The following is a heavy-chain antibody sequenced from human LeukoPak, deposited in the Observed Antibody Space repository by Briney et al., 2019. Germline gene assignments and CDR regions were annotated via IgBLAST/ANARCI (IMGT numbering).Heavy chain of an antibody. J-gene: IGHJ2*01. D-gene: IGHD6-19*01. CDR3: ARDRGQWLVDWYFDL. V-gene: IGHV4-61*02. CDR2: IYTSGST. Sequence: PSETLSLTCTVSGGSISSGSYYWSWIRQPAGKGLEWIGRIYTSGSTNYNPSLKSRVTISVDTSKNQFSLKLSSVTAADTAVHYCARDRGQWLVDWYFDLWGRGTLVTVSS. CDR1: GGSISSGSYY.